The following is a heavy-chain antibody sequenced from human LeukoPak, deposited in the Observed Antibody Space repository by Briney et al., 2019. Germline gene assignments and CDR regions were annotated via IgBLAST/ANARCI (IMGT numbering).Heavy chain of an antibody. CDR1: GGSISSSNW. CDR2: VYHSGTT. Sequence: SGTLSLTCAVSGGSISSSNWWGWVRQPPGKGLEWIGEVYHSGTTNYNPSLKSRVTISVDKSKNQFSLKLSSVTAADTAVYYCARVSGSGWHFDYWGQGTLVTVSS. V-gene: IGHV4-4*02. J-gene: IGHJ4*02. D-gene: IGHD6-19*01. CDR3: ARVSGSGWHFDY.